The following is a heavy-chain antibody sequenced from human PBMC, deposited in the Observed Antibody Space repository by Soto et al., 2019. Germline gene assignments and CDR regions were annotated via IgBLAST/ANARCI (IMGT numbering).Heavy chain of an antibody. V-gene: IGHV1-8*01. CDR2: MNPNSGNT. CDR1: GYTFTSYD. D-gene: IGHD5-12*01. CDR3: ATAGKYSGYDDLDY. J-gene: IGHJ4*02. Sequence: ASVKVSFKASGYTFTSYDINWVRQATGQGLEWMGWMNPNSGNTGYAQKFQGRVTMTRNTSISTAYMELSSLRSEDTAVYYCATAGKYSGYDDLDYWGQGTLVTVSS.